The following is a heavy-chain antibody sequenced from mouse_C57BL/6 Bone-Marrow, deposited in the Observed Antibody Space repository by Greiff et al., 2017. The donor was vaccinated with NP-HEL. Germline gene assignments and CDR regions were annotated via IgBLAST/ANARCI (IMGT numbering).Heavy chain of an antibody. CDR3: ARYRASTGTRAMDY. V-gene: IGHV1-7*01. Sequence: VQRVESGAELAKPGASVKLSCKASGSTFTSYWMHCVKQRPGQGLEWIVYITPSSGYTKYNQKFKDKSTFTADKSSSTAYMQLSSLTYEDSAVYYCARYRASTGTRAMDYWGQGTSVTVSS. J-gene: IGHJ4*01. CDR2: ITPSSGYT. CDR1: GSTFTSYW. D-gene: IGHD4-1*02.